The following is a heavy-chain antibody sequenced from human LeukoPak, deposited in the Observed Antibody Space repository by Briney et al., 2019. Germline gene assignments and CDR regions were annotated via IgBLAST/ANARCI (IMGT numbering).Heavy chain of an antibody. Sequence: SETLSLTCTVSGGSISSYYWSWIQQPPGKGLEWIGYIYYSGSTNYNPSLKSRVTISVDTSKNQFSLKLSSVTAADTAVYYCARRLWLVTAPKLNWYFDLWGRGTLVTVSS. J-gene: IGHJ2*01. CDR1: GGSISSYY. V-gene: IGHV4-59*08. CDR3: ARRLWLVTAPKLNWYFDL. D-gene: IGHD6-19*01. CDR2: IYYSGST.